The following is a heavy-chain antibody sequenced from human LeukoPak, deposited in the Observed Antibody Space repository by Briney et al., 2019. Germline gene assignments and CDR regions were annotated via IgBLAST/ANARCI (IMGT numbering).Heavy chain of an antibody. CDR3: ARAPRLLLWFGEYIVWWFDP. CDR2: ISSSSSYI. Sequence: GGSLRLSCAASGFTFSSYSMNWVRQAPGKGLEWVSSISSSSSYIYYADSVKGRFTISRDNAKYSLYLQMNSLRAEDTAVYYCARAPRLLLWFGEYIVWWFDPWGQGTLVTVSS. V-gene: IGHV3-21*01. CDR1: GFTFSSYS. D-gene: IGHD3-10*01. J-gene: IGHJ5*02.